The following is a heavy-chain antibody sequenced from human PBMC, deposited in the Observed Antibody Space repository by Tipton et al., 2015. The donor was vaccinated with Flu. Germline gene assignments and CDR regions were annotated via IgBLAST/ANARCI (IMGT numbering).Heavy chain of an antibody. D-gene: IGHD6-13*01. CDR3: VRAIAAAGSM. CDR2: INQDGSEK. CDR1: GFSLSSYW. V-gene: IGHV3-7*01. Sequence: SLRLSCAASGFSLSSYWMSWVRQAPGKGLEWVANINQDGSEKYSVDSVRGRFTITRDNAKNSVYLQMNSLRVEDTAVYYCVRAIAAAGSMWGQGTLVTVSS. J-gene: IGHJ4*02.